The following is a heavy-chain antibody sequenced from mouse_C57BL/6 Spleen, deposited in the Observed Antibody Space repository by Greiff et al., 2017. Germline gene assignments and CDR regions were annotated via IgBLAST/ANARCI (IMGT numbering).Heavy chain of an antibody. CDR1: GYTFTSYW. Sequence: VQLQQPGAELVKPGSSVKLSCKASGYTFTSYWMHWVKQRPIQGLEWIGNIDPSDSDTNYNQKFKDKATMTVDKSSSTAYRQLSSLTSEYSAVXYCARCTVARDIDVWGTGTTVTVSS. CDR3: ARCTVARDIDV. CDR2: IDPSDSDT. D-gene: IGHD1-1*01. J-gene: IGHJ1*03. V-gene: IGHV1-52*01.